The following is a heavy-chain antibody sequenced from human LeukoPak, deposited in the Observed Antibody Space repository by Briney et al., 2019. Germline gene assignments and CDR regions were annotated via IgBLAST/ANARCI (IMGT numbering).Heavy chain of an antibody. J-gene: IGHJ4*02. V-gene: IGHV1-69*13. CDR3: ARDDYGDYGLDY. D-gene: IGHD4-17*01. Sequence: SVKVSCKASGYTFTSYGISWVRQAPGQGLEWMGGIIPIFGTANYAQKFQGRVTITADESTSTAYMELSSLRSEDTAVYYCARDDYGDYGLDYWGQGTLVTVSS. CDR2: IIPIFGTA. CDR1: GYTFTSYG.